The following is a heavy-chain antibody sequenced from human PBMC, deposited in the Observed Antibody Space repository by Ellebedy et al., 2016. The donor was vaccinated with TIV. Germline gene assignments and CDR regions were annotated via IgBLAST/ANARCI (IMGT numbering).Heavy chain of an antibody. D-gene: IGHD2-15*01. CDR1: GGSFSGYY. J-gene: IGHJ5*02. Sequence: SETLSLTXAVYGGSFSGYYWSWIRQPPGKGLEWIGEINHSGSTNYNPSLKSRVTISVDTSKNQFSLKLSSVTAAGTAVYYCARLGSDIVVVVAANKWFDPWGQGTLVTVSS. CDR3: ARLGSDIVVVVAANKWFDP. V-gene: IGHV4-34*01. CDR2: INHSGST.